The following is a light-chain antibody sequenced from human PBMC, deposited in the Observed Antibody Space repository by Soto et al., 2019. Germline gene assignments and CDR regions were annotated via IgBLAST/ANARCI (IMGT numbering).Light chain of an antibody. V-gene: IGLV2-14*01. CDR2: DVS. CDR1: RSDVGGYNY. CDR3: SSYTSSSPVV. Sequence: QSVLTQPASVSGSPGQSITISCTGTRSDVGGYNYVSWYQQHPGKAPKLMIYDVSNRPSGVSNRFSGDKSGNTASLTISGLQAEDEAEYYCSSYTSSSPVVFGGGTKVTVL. J-gene: IGLJ2*01.